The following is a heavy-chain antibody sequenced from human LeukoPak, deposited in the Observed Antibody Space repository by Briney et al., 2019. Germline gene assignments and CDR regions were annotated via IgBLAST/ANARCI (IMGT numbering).Heavy chain of an antibody. Sequence: SETLSLTCTISGGSISSYYWSWIRQPPGKGLEWIGYIYTSGSTNYNPSLNSRVTILVDTSKNQISLKLSSVTAADTAVYYCARHVTTYSPFDPWGQGTLVTVPS. V-gene: IGHV4-4*09. D-gene: IGHD2-15*01. CDR1: GGSISSYY. CDR2: IYTSGST. CDR3: ARHVTTYSPFDP. J-gene: IGHJ5*02.